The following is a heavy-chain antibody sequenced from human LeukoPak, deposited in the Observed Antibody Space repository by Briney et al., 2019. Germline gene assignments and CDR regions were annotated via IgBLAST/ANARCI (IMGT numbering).Heavy chain of an antibody. CDR2: IYYSGST. Sequence: PSETLSLTCAVYGGSFSGYYWSWIRQPPGKGLEWIGTIYYSGSTYYNPSLKSRVTMSVDTSKNQFSLKLSSVTAADTAVYYCARYSTTGDAFDIWGQGTMVTVSS. CDR1: GGSFSGYY. CDR3: ARYSTTGDAFDI. J-gene: IGHJ3*02. D-gene: IGHD4-11*01. V-gene: IGHV4-34*01.